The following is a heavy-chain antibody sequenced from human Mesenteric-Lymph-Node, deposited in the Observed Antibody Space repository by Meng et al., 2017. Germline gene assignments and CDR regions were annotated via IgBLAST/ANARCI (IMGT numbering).Heavy chain of an antibody. CDR1: GFTFSDYY. CDR2: ISSSATDI. D-gene: IGHD1-26*01. Sequence: GESLKISCAASGFTFSDYYMSWIRQAPGKGLEWVSYISSSATDIYYADSVKGRFTISRDNAKNSLYLQMNSLRAEDRAVYYCAGGGGGSYFRQTDYWGQGTLVTVSS. CDR3: AGGGGGSYFRQTDY. V-gene: IGHV3-11*04. J-gene: IGHJ4*02.